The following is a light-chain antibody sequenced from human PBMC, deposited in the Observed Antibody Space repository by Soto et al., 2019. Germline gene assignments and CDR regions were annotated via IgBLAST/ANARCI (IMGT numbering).Light chain of an antibody. V-gene: IGKV4-1*01. CDR2: WAS. CDR3: QQYYSTLPIT. J-gene: IGKJ3*01. Sequence: DIVMTQSPDSLAVSLGERATINCKSSQSVLYSSNNKNYLAWYQQKPGQPPKLLIYWASTRESGVPDRFSGSGSEPDFTLTISSLQAEDVAVYYCQQYYSTLPITFGPGTKVDIK. CDR1: QSVLYSSNNKNY.